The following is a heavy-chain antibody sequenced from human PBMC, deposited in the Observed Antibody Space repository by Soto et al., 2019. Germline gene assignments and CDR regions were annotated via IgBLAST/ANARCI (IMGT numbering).Heavy chain of an antibody. CDR2: IYHSGST. CDR3: AKWSLGPYYDRLDDVFDI. V-gene: IGHV4-30-4*02. CDR1: GGSISSGDYF. J-gene: IGHJ3*02. Sequence: SETLSLTCAVSGGSISSGDYFWTWIRQPPGKGLEWIGYIYHSGSTYYNTSLKSRVTISLDTSKNQFSLKLSSVTAADTAVFYCAKWSLGPYYDRLDDVFDIWGKGTMVTVSS. D-gene: IGHD3-22*01.